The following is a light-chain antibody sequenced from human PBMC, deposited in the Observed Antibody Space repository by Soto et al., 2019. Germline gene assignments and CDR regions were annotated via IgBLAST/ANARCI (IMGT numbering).Light chain of an antibody. Sequence: EIVLTQSTATLSSFPGDRVTLSCRASQYINTRLAWYQHRPGQAPRLLIYQTSIRAAGVPARFSASGTWTDFTLTISDVQPEDFAVYYCHQRQSWPRTFGQGTKVDIK. V-gene: IGKV3-11*01. CDR2: QTS. CDR3: HQRQSWPRT. J-gene: IGKJ1*01. CDR1: QYINTR.